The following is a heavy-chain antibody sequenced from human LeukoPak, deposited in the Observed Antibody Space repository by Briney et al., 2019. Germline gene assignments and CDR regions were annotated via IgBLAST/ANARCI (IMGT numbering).Heavy chain of an antibody. CDR2: IYHTGST. J-gene: IGHJ4*02. V-gene: IGHV4-59*02. CDR1: GGSVSDYY. D-gene: IGHD3-16*02. Sequence: SETLSLTCTTSGGSVSDYYWSWIRQSPGKGLEWIGYIYHTGSTSYSPSLKGRVTISADTSQNQFSLKLSSVTAADTAVYYCATIYYDYVWGSYRYPNYFDYWGQGTLVTVSS. CDR3: ATIYYDYVWGSYRYPNYFDY.